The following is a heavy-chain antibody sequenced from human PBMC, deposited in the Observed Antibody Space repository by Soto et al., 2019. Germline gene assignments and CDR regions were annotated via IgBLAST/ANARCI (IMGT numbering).Heavy chain of an antibody. J-gene: IGHJ4*02. D-gene: IGHD3-10*01. CDR3: TVWGSGNDFGAA. Sequence: EVQLVESGGGLVQPGGSLRLSCAASGFTCSDHYMDWVRQAPGKGLEWVGRSKNKADSYTTEYAASVKGRFTISRDGSKNSLFLQINSLKTAETAVYYCTVWGSGNDFGAAWGQGILVTVSS. V-gene: IGHV3-72*01. CDR1: GFTCSDHY. CDR2: SKNKADSYTT.